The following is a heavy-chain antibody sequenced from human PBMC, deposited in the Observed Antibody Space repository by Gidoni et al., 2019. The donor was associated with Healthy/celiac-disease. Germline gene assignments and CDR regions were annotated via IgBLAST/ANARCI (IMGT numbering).Heavy chain of an antibody. CDR1: GFTFSSYG. CDR3: AKDRPYYFDY. J-gene: IGHJ4*02. V-gene: IGHV3-30*18. CDR2: ISYDGSNK. Sequence: QVQLVEPGGGVVQPGRSLRLPCAASGFTFSSYGMHWVRQAPGKGLEWVAVISYDGSNKYYADSVKGRFTISRDNSKNTLYLQMNSLRAEDTAVYYCAKDRPYYFDYWGQGTLVTVSS.